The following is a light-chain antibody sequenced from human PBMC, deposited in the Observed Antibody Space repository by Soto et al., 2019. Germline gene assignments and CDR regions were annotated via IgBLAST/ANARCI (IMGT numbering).Light chain of an antibody. V-gene: IGKV3-15*01. J-gene: IGKJ4*01. CDR3: QQYNNWPLT. Sequence: EIVMTQSPATLSVSPGERATLSGRASQSVSSNLAWYQQKPGQAPRLLIYGASTRATGIPARFSGSGSGTELTLTISSLQSEDFAVYYCQQYNNWPLTFGGGTKVEIK. CDR2: GAS. CDR1: QSVSSN.